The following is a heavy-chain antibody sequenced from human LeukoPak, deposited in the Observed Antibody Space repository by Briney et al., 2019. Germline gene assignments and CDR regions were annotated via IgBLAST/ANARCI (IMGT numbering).Heavy chain of an antibody. J-gene: IGHJ3*02. CDR2: IYYSGST. CDR3: AEGGYYYDSSGSRGDAFDI. CDR1: GGPISSSSYY. D-gene: IGHD3-22*01. Sequence: PSETLSLTCTVSGGPISSSSYYWGLIRQPPGKGLEWIGSIYYSGSTYYNPSLKSRVTISVGTSKNQFSLKLSSVTAADTAVYYCAEGGYYYDSSGSRGDAFDIWGQGTMVTVSS. V-gene: IGHV4-39*01.